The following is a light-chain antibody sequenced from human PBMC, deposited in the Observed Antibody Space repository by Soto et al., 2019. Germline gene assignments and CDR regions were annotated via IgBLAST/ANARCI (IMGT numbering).Light chain of an antibody. J-gene: IGLJ1*01. V-gene: IGLV3-21*02. CDR3: QVWHISSGRRV. CDR2: DDN. Sequence: SYVLTQPPSVSVAPGQTARIPCGGNNIGDSSVHWYQQKQGQAPVLVVYDDNDRPSGIPERFSGSASGDTATLIISRVEAEDEADYYCQVWHISSGRRVFGSGTRLTVL. CDR1: NIGDSS.